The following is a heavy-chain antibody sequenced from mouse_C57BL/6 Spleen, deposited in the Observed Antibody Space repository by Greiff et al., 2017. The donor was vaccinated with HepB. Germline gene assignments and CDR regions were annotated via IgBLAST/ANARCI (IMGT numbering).Heavy chain of an antibody. V-gene: IGHV6-3*01. CDR2: IRLKSDNYAT. Sequence: EVKLVESGGGLVQPGGSMKLSCVASGFTFSNYWMNWVRQSPEKGLEWVAQIRLKSDNYATHYAESVKGRFTISSDDSKSSVYLQMNNLRAEDTGIYYCTRGGYYGMDYWGQGTSVTVSS. J-gene: IGHJ4*01. CDR1: GFTFSNYW. CDR3: TRGGYYGMDY.